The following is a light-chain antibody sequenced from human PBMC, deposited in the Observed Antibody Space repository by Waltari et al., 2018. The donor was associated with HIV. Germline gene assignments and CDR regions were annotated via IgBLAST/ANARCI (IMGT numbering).Light chain of an antibody. J-gene: IGKJ1*01. CDR1: QTGSSTG. V-gene: IGKV3-20*01. CDR2: GAS. Sequence: IGLTQSPGTLSLSPGARATLSSRASQTGSSTGFAWNQHKPGQAPWLLIYGASSRAIGIPDRFSGSGSGTDFTLTISRLEPEDFAVYYCQQYGSSPQTFGQGTKVEIK. CDR3: QQYGSSPQT.